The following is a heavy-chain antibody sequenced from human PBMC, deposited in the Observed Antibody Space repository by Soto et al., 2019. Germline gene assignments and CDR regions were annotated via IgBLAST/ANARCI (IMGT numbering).Heavy chain of an antibody. CDR1: GGTFSSYT. CDR2: IIPILGIA. J-gene: IGHJ5*02. V-gene: IGHV1-69*02. CDR3: ARGGPYDILTGYYNWFDP. Sequence: SVKVSCKASGGTFSSYTISWVRQAPGQGLEWMGRIIPILGIANYAQKFQGRVTITADKSTSTAYMELSSLRSEDTAVYYCARGGPYDILTGYYNWFDPWGQGTLVTVSS. D-gene: IGHD3-9*01.